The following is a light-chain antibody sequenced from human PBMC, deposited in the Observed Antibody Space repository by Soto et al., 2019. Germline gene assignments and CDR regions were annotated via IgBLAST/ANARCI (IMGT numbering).Light chain of an antibody. CDR3: QQYASYSPT. CDR1: QDISNY. Sequence: DIQMTQSPSSLSASVGDRVTITCQASQDISNYLNWYQQKPGKAPKLLIYDASNLETGVPSRFSGSGSGTEFTLTISSLQPDDFATYYCQQYASYSPTFGQGTKVDTK. J-gene: IGKJ1*01. V-gene: IGKV1-33*01. CDR2: DAS.